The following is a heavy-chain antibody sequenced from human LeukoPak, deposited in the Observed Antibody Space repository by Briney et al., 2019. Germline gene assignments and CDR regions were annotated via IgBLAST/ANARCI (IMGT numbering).Heavy chain of an antibody. Sequence: PGGSLRLSCAASGFTVSGTHMSWVRQAPGKGLEWVSAMYTGGTTYYADSVKGRFTISRDNSRNTLFFHMSSLRADDTAVYYCAKDEATSGGGLASWGQGTLVTVSS. V-gene: IGHV3-53*01. CDR3: AKDEATSGGGLAS. J-gene: IGHJ4*02. CDR2: MYTGGTT. D-gene: IGHD3-16*01. CDR1: GFTVSGTH.